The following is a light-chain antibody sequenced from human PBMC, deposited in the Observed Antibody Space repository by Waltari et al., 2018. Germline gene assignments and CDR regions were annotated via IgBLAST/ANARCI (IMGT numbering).Light chain of an antibody. CDR3: QQRSNWPS. CDR1: QSVSSH. J-gene: IGKJ1*01. V-gene: IGKV3-11*01. CDR2: EAS. Sequence: IVLTQSPATLSLSPGDTATLSCRARQSVSSHLAWYQQKPGQAPRLLIYEASKRATGIPARFSGSGSGTDFTLTITSLEPEDFAVFFCQQRSNWPSFGPGTKVEIK.